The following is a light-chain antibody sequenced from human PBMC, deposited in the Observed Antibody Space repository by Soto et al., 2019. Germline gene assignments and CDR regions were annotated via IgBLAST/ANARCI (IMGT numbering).Light chain of an antibody. CDR1: QSVSSRY. Sequence: IVLTQSPGTLSFSPGETASLSFRASQSVSSRYLAWYQQKSGQAPRLLIYATSSRATDIPDRFIGYGSGTDFTLTISGLEPEDFAVYYCQQYGSSLSTFGQGTKVDIK. J-gene: IGKJ1*01. V-gene: IGKV3-20*01. CDR2: ATS. CDR3: QQYGSSLST.